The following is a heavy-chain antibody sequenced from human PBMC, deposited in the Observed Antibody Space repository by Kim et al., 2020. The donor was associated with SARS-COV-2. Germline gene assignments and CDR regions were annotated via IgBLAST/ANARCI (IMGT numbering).Heavy chain of an antibody. D-gene: IGHD2-21*01. CDR3: AKEGGHITLEIYYYYGLDV. CDR2: FSGSGGST. CDR1: GFAFSNYG. J-gene: IGHJ6*02. V-gene: IGHV3-23*01. Sequence: GGSLRLSCAASGFAFSNYGMSWVRQAPGKGLEWVSGFSGSGGSTYYADSVKGRFTISRENSKNTLYLQMNSLRAEDTAVYYCAKEGGHITLEIYYYYGLDVWGQGTTVTVSS.